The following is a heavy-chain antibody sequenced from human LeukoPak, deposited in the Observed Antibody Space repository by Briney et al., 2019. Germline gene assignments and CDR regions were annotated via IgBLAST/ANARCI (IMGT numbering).Heavy chain of an antibody. CDR3: ARQAVTTFNAFDQYNWFDP. J-gene: IGHJ5*02. D-gene: IGHD4-17*01. V-gene: IGHV4-30-2*01. CDR1: GGSISSGGYS. CDR2: IYHSGST. Sequence: SETLSLTCAVSGGSISSGGYSWSWIRQPPGKGLEWIGYIYHSGSTHYNPSLKSRVTISVDTSKNQFSLKLSSVTAADTAVYYCARQAVTTFNAFDQYNWFDPWGQGTLVTVSS.